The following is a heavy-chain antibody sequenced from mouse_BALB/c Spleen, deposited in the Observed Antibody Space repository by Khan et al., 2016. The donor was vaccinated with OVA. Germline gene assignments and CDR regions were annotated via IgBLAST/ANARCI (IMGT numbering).Heavy chain of an antibody. CDR2: INTYTGEP. D-gene: IGHD2-1*01. Sequence: QIQLVQSGPELKKPGETVKISCKASGYTFTNYGMNWVKQAPGKGLQWMGWINTYTGEPTSADDFKGRFAFSLETSASTAYLQINNLKNEDSATYFCARANGNYWFAYWGQGTLVTVSA. J-gene: IGHJ3*01. V-gene: IGHV9-3-1*01. CDR3: ARANGNYWFAY. CDR1: GYTFTNYG.